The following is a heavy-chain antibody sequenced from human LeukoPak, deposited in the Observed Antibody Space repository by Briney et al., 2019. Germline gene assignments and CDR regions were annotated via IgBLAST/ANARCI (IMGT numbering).Heavy chain of an antibody. CDR2: ISSSSRTI. Sequence: GGSLRLSCAASGFTFSSYSMNWVRQAPGKGLEWLSYISSSSRTIYYADSVKGRFTISRDNANNSLYLQMNSLRAEDTAVYYCARDRYGDYDFDYWGQGTLVTVSS. J-gene: IGHJ4*02. CDR3: ARDRYGDYDFDY. V-gene: IGHV3-48*01. CDR1: GFTFSSYS. D-gene: IGHD4-17*01.